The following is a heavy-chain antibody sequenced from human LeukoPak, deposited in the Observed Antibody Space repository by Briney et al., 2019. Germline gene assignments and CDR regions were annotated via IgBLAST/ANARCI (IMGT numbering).Heavy chain of an antibody. CDR2: ISSSSRTI. Sequence: GGSLRLSCAASGFTFSSYSMNWVRQAPGKGLEWLSYISSSSRTIYYADSVKGRFTISRDNANNSLYLQMNSLRAEDTAVYYCARDRYGDYDFDYWGQGTLVTVSS. J-gene: IGHJ4*02. CDR3: ARDRYGDYDFDY. V-gene: IGHV3-48*01. CDR1: GFTFSSYS. D-gene: IGHD4-17*01.